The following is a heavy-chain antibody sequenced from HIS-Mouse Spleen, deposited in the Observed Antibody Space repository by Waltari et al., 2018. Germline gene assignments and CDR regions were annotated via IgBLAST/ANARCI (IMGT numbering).Heavy chain of an antibody. CDR1: GFTFSSYG. J-gene: IGHJ3*02. CDR3: AKASWGEAFDI. CDR2: ISYDGSNK. Sequence: QVQLVESGGGVVQPGRSLRLSCAASGFTFSSYGMHWVRQAPGKGLEWGEVISYDGSNKYYADSVKGRFTISRDNSKNTLYLQMNSLRAEDTAVYYCAKASWGEAFDIWGQGTMVTVSS. D-gene: IGHD3-16*01. V-gene: IGHV3-30*18.